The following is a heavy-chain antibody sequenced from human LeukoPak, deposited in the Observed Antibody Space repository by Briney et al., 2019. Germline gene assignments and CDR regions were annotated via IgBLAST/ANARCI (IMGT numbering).Heavy chain of an antibody. Sequence: ASAKASCKTSGYTFTGYSMHWVRQAPGQGLEWMGWINPDSGGTNYAQKFQGWVTMTRDTSIRTAYMELSRLRSDDTAVYYCATYEPTNNYDRSGYGNAFDIWGQGTMVTVSS. J-gene: IGHJ3*02. CDR3: ATYEPTNNYDRSGYGNAFDI. CDR1: GYTFTGYS. D-gene: IGHD3-22*01. V-gene: IGHV1-2*04. CDR2: INPDSGGT.